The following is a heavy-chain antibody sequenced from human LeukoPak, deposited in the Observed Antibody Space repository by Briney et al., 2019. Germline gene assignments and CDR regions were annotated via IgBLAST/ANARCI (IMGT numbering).Heavy chain of an antibody. V-gene: IGHV3-23*01. D-gene: IGHD3-22*01. CDR1: GFTFSSYG. Sequence: GGSLRLSCAASGFTFSSYGMSWVRQAPGKGLEWVSTISGSGGSTYYADSVKGRFIISRDNSKNTLYLQMNSLRAEDAAVYYCAKEAQFYDSSGYDYWGQGTLVTVSS. CDR3: AKEAQFYDSSGYDY. J-gene: IGHJ4*02. CDR2: ISGSGGST.